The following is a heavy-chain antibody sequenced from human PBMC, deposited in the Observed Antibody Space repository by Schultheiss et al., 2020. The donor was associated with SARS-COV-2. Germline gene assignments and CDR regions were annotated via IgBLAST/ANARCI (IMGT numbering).Heavy chain of an antibody. D-gene: IGHD2/OR15-2a*01. Sequence: GGSLRLSCAASGFTFSSYAMSWVRQAPGKGLEWVSYISSSGSTIYYADSVKGRFTISRDNSKNSLYLQMNSLRAEDTAVYYCARAPLLNIRYGMDVWGQGTTVTVSS. CDR2: ISSSGSTI. J-gene: IGHJ6*02. CDR3: ARAPLLNIRYGMDV. CDR1: GFTFSSYA. V-gene: IGHV3-48*01.